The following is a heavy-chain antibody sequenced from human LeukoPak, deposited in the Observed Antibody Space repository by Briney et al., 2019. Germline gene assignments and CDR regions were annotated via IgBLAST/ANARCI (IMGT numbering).Heavy chain of an antibody. V-gene: IGHV3-33*01. CDR3: ARDRSTTAVDY. J-gene: IGHJ4*02. CDR1: GFTFSSYG. CDR2: IWYDGSSK. Sequence: GGSLRLSCAASGFTFSSYGMHWVRQAPGRGLEWVAVIWYDGSSKYYADSVKGRFTISRDNSKNTLYLQINGLRAEDTAVYYCARDRSTTAVDYWGQGTLVTVSS. D-gene: IGHD1-26*01.